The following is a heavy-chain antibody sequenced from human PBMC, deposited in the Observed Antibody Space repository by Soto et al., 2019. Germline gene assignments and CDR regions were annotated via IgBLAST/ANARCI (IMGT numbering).Heavy chain of an antibody. CDR2: IYYSGST. CDR3: ASLPERYRSGGSCFYGDGFDY. Sequence: SETLSLTCTVSGGSISSSSYYWGWIRQPPGKGLEWIGSIYYSGSTYYNPSLKSRVTISVDTSKNQFSLKLSSVTAADTAVYYCASLPERYRSGGSCFYGDGFDYWGQGTLVTVSS. V-gene: IGHV4-39*01. D-gene: IGHD2-15*01. J-gene: IGHJ4*02. CDR1: GGSISSSSYY.